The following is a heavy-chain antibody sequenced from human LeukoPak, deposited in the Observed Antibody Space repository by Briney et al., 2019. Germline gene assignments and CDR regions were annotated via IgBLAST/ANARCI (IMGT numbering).Heavy chain of an antibody. D-gene: IGHD6-19*01. CDR1: GGSVSSSSYY. Sequence: PSGTLSLTCTVSGGSVSSSSYYWGWIRQPPGKGLEWIGSIYYSGSTYYNPSLKSRVTISVDTSKNQFSLKLSSVTAADTAVYYCASHGYSSGWYFLSYWGQGTLVTVSP. CDR3: ASHGYSSGWYFLSY. J-gene: IGHJ4*02. CDR2: IYYSGST. V-gene: IGHV4-39*01.